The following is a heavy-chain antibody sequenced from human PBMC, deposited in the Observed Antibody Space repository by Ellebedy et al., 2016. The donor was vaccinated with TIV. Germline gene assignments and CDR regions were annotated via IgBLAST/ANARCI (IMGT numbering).Heavy chain of an antibody. J-gene: IGHJ4*02. CDR2: ISGSGGST. V-gene: IGHV3-23*01. CDR3: ARDYRDPTFFDY. D-gene: IGHD4-17*01. CDR1: GFTFSSYA. Sequence: PGGSLRLSCAASGFTFSSYAMSWVRQAPGKGLEWVSAISGSGGSTYYADSVKGRFSVSRDNSKDTVYLQLNSLRPEDTAVYYCARDYRDPTFFDYWGQGTLVTVSS.